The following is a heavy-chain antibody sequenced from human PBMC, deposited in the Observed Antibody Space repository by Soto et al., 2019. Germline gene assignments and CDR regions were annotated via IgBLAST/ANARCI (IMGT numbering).Heavy chain of an antibody. CDR3: AREHTYDAFDI. CDR2: ISVSGSTM. CDR1: GFTFSSYE. J-gene: IGHJ3*02. Sequence: GGSLRLSCAASGFTFSSYEMNWVRQAPGKGLEWVSSISVSGSTMYYADSVKGRFTISRDNAKNSLYLQMNSLRAEDTAAYYCAREHTYDAFDIWGQGTMVTVSS. V-gene: IGHV3-48*03. D-gene: IGHD2-8*01.